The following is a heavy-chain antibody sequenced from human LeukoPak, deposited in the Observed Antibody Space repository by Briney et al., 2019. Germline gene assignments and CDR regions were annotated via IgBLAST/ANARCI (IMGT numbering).Heavy chain of an antibody. Sequence: ASVKVSCKASGYTFTSYDINWVREATGQGLEWMGWMNPNSGNTGYAQKFQGRVTMTRNTSISTAYMELSSLRSEDTAVYYCARGIRDPRGRGSYYFDYWGQGTLVTVSS. CDR2: MNPNSGNT. D-gene: IGHD1-26*01. CDR3: ARGIRDPRGRGSYYFDY. CDR1: GYTFTSYD. J-gene: IGHJ4*02. V-gene: IGHV1-8*01.